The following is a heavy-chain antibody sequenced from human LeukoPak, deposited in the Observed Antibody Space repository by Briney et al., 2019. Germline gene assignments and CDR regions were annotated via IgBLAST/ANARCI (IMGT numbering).Heavy chain of an antibody. V-gene: IGHV4-34*01. CDR1: GGSFSGYY. D-gene: IGHD3-16*02. CDR2: INHSGST. Sequence: NASETLSLTCAVYGGSFSGYYWSWIRQPPGKGLEWIGEINHSGSTNYNPSLKSRVTISVDTSKNQFSLKLSSVTAADTAVYYCARGRMGFWMRLSDAFDIWGQGTMVTVSS. CDR3: ARGRMGFWMRLSDAFDI. J-gene: IGHJ3*02.